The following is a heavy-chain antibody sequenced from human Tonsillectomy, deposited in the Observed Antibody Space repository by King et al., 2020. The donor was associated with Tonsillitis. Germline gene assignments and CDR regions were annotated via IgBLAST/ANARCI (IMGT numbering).Heavy chain of an antibody. CDR1: GGSISSAGYY. CDR2: ISYSGSP. D-gene: IGHD4-17*01. Sequence: VQMQESGPGLVKPSQTLSLTCTVSGGSISSAGYYWSWIRQHPGKGLEWLGYISYSGSPFYNPSLKSRLTISLDTSKNQFSLRLSSVTVADTALYYCASTAPPYYYYYIDVWGKGTTVTVSS. J-gene: IGHJ6*03. V-gene: IGHV4-31*03. CDR3: ASTAPPYYYYYIDV.